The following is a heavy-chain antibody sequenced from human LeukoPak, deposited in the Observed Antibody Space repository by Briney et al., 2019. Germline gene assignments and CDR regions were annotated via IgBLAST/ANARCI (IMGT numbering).Heavy chain of an antibody. V-gene: IGHV3-23*01. CDR1: GFTFSSYA. D-gene: IGHD3-16*01. Sequence: QPGGSLRLSCAASGFTFSSYAMSWVRQAPGKGLEWVAGFYSGDDTYYTVSVKGRFTISRDISKNGLNLQMNSLRVEDTAVYYCARAAGDPRAHGFAIWGQGATVTVSS. J-gene: IGHJ3*02. CDR2: FYSGDDT. CDR3: ARAAGDPRAHGFAI.